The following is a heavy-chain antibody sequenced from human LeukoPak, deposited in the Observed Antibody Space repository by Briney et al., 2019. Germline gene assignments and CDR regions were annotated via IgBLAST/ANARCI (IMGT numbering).Heavy chain of an antibody. D-gene: IGHD3-10*01. V-gene: IGHV1-46*01. CDR3: ARGYYYGSGRGMNYYYYYYMDV. CDR1: GGTFSSYA. CDR2: INPSGGST. J-gene: IGHJ6*03. Sequence: ASVKVSCKASGGTFSSYAISWVRQAPGQGLEWMGIINPSGGSTSYAQKFQGRVTMTRDTSTSTVYMELSSLRSEDTAVYYCARGYYYGSGRGMNYYYYYYMDVWGKGTTVTISS.